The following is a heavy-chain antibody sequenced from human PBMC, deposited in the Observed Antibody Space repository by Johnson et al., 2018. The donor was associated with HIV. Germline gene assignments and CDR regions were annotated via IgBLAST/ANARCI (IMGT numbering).Heavy chain of an antibody. J-gene: IGHJ3*02. V-gene: IGHV3-7*01. CDR2: IKQDGSEK. D-gene: IGHD3-22*01. Sequence: VQLVESGGGVVRPGGSLRLSCAASGFTFSSYWLSWVRQAPGKGLEWVAYIKQDGSEKYYVDSVKGRFTISRDNAKNSLYLQMNSPRAEDTAVYYCARQLGYYYDSSGYYAEPDDAFDIWGQGTMVTVSS. CDR1: GFTFSSYW. CDR3: ARQLGYYYDSSGYYAEPDDAFDI.